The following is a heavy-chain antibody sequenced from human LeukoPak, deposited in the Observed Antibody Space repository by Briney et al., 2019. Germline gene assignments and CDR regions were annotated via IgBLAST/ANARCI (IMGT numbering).Heavy chain of an antibody. V-gene: IGHV4-39*07. CDR2: IYYSGST. J-gene: IGHJ4*02. Sequence: PSETLSLTCTVSGGSISSSSYYWGWIRQPPGKGLEWIGSIYYSGSTYYNPSLKSRVTISVDTSKNQFSLKLSSVTAADTAVYYCARVGEYSSGSPWYYFDYWGQGTLVTVSS. D-gene: IGHD6-19*01. CDR3: ARVGEYSSGSPWYYFDY. CDR1: GGSISSSSYY.